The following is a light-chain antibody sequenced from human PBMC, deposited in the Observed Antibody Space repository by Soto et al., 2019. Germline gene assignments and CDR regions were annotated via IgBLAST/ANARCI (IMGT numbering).Light chain of an antibody. CDR1: QDISNY. Sequence: DIQMTQSPSSLSASVGDRVTFTCQASQDISNYLNWYQQKPGKAPKLLIYDASNLETGVPSRFSGSGSGTDFTFTISSLQPEDVATYFCQQSYSTPPYTFGQGTKLEIK. J-gene: IGKJ2*01. CDR3: QQSYSTPPYT. CDR2: DAS. V-gene: IGKV1-33*01.